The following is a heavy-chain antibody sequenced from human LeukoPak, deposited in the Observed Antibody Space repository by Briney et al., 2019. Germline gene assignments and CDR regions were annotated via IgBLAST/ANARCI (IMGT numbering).Heavy chain of an antibody. CDR1: GYTFTSYD. V-gene: IGHV1-8*03. CDR2: MNPNSGNT. CDR3: ARGRLSCSGGSCSSFDY. D-gene: IGHD2-15*01. J-gene: IGHJ4*02. Sequence: APVKVSCKASGYTFTSYDINWVRQATGQGLGWMGWMNPNSGNTGYAQKFQGRVTITRNTSISTAYMELSSLRSEDTAVYYCARGRLSCSGGSCSSFDYWGQGTLVTVSS.